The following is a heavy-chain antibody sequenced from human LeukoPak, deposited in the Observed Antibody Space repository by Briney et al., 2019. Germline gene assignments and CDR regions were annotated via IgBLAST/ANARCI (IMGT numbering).Heavy chain of an antibody. V-gene: IGHV3-20*04. CDR1: GFTFDDYG. J-gene: IGHJ4*02. CDR3: ARARHLEGLPTVMLVDY. D-gene: IGHD4-17*01. CDR2: INWNGGST. Sequence: GGSLRLSCAASGFTFDDYGMSWVRQAPGKGLEWVSGINWNGGSTGYADSVKGRFTISRDNAKNSLYLQMNSLRAEDTAVYYCARARHLEGLPTVMLVDYWGQGTLVTVSS.